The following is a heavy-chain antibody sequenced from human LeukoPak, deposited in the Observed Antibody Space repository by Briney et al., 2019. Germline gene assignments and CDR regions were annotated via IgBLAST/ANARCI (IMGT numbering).Heavy chain of an antibody. J-gene: IGHJ4*02. D-gene: IGHD6-13*01. CDR2: ISYDGSNK. Sequence: GGSLRLSCAASGFTFSSYGMHWVRQAPGNGLEWVAVISYDGSNKYYADSVKGRFTISRDNSKNTLYLQMNSLRAEDTAVYYCAKDPGSWAAAGTFDYWGQGTLVTVSS. CDR1: GFTFSSYG. V-gene: IGHV3-30*18. CDR3: AKDPGSWAAAGTFDY.